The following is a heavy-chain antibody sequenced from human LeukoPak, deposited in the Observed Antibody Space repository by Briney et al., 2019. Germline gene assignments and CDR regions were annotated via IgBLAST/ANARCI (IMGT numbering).Heavy chain of an antibody. V-gene: IGHV3-23*01. CDR2: VSVSGDIT. CDR1: GFTFSSCW. CDR3: AKVVAAAGQFDY. J-gene: IGHJ4*02. D-gene: IGHD6-13*01. Sequence: PGGSLRLSCAASGFTFSSCWMSWVRQAPGKGLEWVSHVSVSGDITYCADSVKGRFTISRDNSKNTLDLQMNSLRVEDTAIYYCAKVVAAAGQFDYWGQGTLVTVSS.